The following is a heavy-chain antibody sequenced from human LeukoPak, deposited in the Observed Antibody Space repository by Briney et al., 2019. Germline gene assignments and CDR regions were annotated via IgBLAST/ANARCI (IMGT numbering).Heavy chain of an antibody. Sequence: HPRGSLRLAFAASGFPFSSHARTWVRQPPGRGLEWVAAINNGNTYYADSVRGRFTISRDDSKNTVYLQMNSLRDEATALYYCVREAGYCASVCLKSNWLDPCGQ. J-gene: IGHJ5*02. V-gene: IGHV3-23*01. D-gene: IGHD2-21*02. CDR2: INNGNT. CDR3: VREAGYCASVCLKSNWLDP. CDR1: GFPFSSHA.